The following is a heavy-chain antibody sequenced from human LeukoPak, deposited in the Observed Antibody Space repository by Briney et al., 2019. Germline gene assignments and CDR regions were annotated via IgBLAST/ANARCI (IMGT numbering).Heavy chain of an antibody. CDR2: IKQDGSEK. CDR1: GFTFSSYW. Sequence: GGSLRLSCAASGFTFSSYWMSWVRQPPGKGLEWVANIKQDGSEKYYVDSVKGRFTISRDNAKNSLYLQMNSLRADDTAVYYCAREMKVTAGPGIDYWGQGTLVTVSS. CDR3: AREMKVTAGPGIDY. J-gene: IGHJ4*02. D-gene: IGHD2-21*02. V-gene: IGHV3-7*01.